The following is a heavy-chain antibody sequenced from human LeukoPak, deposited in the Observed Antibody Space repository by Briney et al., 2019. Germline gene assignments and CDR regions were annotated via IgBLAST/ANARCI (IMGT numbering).Heavy chain of an antibody. J-gene: IGHJ6*02. Sequence: GGSLRLSCVASGFPFSGYWMTWVRQAPGKGLEWVANIKQDGSKKSYADSVKGRFTISGDNAKNSLYLQMSNLRAEDTAVYFCARGGGLDVWGQGATVTVSS. CDR1: GFPFSGYW. CDR2: IKQDGSKK. CDR3: ARGGGLDV. V-gene: IGHV3-7*03. D-gene: IGHD3-16*01.